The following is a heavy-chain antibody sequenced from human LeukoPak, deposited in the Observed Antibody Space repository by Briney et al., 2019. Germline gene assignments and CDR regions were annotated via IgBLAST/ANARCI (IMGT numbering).Heavy chain of an antibody. CDR1: RFTFSSDA. V-gene: IGHV3-23*01. D-gene: IGHD2-21*02. Sequence: GGSLRLSCAASRFTFSSDAMSWVRQAPGKGLEWVSAISGSGGRTYYADSVKGRFTISRDNSKNTLSLQMNSLRDEDTATYYCAKEVYCGRDCYNPGYGVDVWGQGATVTVSS. CDR3: AKEVYCGRDCYNPGYGVDV. CDR2: ISGSGGRT. J-gene: IGHJ6*02.